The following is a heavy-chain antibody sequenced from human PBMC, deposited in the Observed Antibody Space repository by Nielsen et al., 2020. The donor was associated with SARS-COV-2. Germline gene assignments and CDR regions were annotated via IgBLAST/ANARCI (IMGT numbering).Heavy chain of an antibody. CDR3: ARLIGYSTSTDY. V-gene: IGHV4-59*12. CDR1: GGAISSYY. CDR2: IYDSGNT. D-gene: IGHD5-12*01. J-gene: IGHJ4*01. Sequence: SETLSLTCTVSGGAISSYYWTWIRQPPEKGLEWIAYIYDSGNTNYNPSLKSRVTISTDKSKNQFSLRLNSVTVADTAFYYCARLIGYSTSTDYWGPGILVTVSS.